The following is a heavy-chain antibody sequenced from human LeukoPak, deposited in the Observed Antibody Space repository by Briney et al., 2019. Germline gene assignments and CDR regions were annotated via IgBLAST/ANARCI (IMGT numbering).Heavy chain of an antibody. V-gene: IGHV1-46*01. CDR1: GYTFTSYY. J-gene: IGHJ3*02. CDR2: INPSGGST. Sequence: GASVKVSCKASGYTFTSYYMHWVRQAPGQGLEWMGIINPSGGSTSYAQKFQGRVTMTRDMSTSTVYLELSSLRSEDTAVYYCARADYDSSGYRTAFGIWGQGTMVTVSS. CDR3: ARADYDSSGYRTAFGI. D-gene: IGHD3-22*01.